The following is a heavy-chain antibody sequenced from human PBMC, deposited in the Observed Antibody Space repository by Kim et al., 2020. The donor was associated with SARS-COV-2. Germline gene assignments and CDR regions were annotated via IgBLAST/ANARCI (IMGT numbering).Heavy chain of an antibody. J-gene: IGHJ4*02. D-gene: IGHD3-10*01. Sequence: ASVRVSCKASGYTFTSYGISWVRQAPGQGLEWMGWISAYNGNTNYAQKLQGRVTMTTDTSTSTAYMELRSLRSDDTAVYYCARDLRITMVRGVIITLGYWGQGTLVTVSS. CDR3: ARDLRITMVRGVIITLGY. CDR1: GYTFTSYG. CDR2: ISAYNGNT. V-gene: IGHV1-18*01.